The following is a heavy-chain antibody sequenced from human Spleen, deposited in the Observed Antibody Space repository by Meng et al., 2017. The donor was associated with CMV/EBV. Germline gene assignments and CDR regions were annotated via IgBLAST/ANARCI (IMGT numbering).Heavy chain of an antibody. CDR2: INSDGSST. Sequence: GESLKISCAASGFTFSSYWMHWVRQAPGKGLVWVSRINSDGSSTSYADSVKGRFTISRDNGKNTLYLQMNSLRAEDTAVYYCARDVVEGSVWLGYWGQGTRVTVSS. V-gene: IGHV3-74*01. CDR1: GFTFSSYW. CDR3: ARDVVEGSVWLGY. J-gene: IGHJ4*02. D-gene: IGHD2-15*01.